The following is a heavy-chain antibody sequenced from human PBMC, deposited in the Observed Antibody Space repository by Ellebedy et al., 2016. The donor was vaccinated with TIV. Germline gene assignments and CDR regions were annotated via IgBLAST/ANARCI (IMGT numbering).Heavy chain of an antibody. Sequence: GGSLRLXXAASGFTFSNAWMSWVRQAPGKGLEWVGRIKSKTDGGTTDYAAPVKGRFTISRDDSKNTLYLQMNSLKTEDTAVYYCTTEVYYDSSGYPLSARKVYWGQGTLVTVSS. CDR2: IKSKTDGGTT. V-gene: IGHV3-15*01. CDR1: GFTFSNAW. CDR3: TTEVYYDSSGYPLSARKVY. J-gene: IGHJ4*02. D-gene: IGHD3-22*01.